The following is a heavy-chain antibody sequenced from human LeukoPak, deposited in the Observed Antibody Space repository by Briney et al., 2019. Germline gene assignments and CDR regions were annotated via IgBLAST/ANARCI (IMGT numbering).Heavy chain of an antibody. Sequence: SETLSLTCAVYGGSFSGYYWSWIRQPPGKGLEWVGEINHSGSTNYNPSLKSRVTISVDTSKNQFSLKLSSVTAADTAVYYCARDYGDPYWYFDLWAVAPWSLSPQ. D-gene: IGHD4-17*01. CDR2: INHSGST. CDR1: GGSFSGYY. J-gene: IGHJ2*01. CDR3: ARDYGDPYWYFDL. V-gene: IGHV4-34*01.